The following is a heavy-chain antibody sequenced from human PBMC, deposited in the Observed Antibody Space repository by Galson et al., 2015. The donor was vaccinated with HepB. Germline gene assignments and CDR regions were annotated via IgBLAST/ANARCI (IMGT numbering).Heavy chain of an antibody. V-gene: IGHV3-30*04. J-gene: IGHJ4*02. Sequence: SLRLSCAASGFTFSSYAMHWVRQAPGKGLEWVAVISSDGSNKYYADSVKGRFTISRDNSKNTLYLQMISLRAEDTAVYYCARGLGYGDYFGPYFDYWGQGTLVTVSS. CDR1: GFTFSSYA. CDR3: ARGLGYGDYFGPYFDY. CDR2: ISSDGSNK. D-gene: IGHD4-17*01.